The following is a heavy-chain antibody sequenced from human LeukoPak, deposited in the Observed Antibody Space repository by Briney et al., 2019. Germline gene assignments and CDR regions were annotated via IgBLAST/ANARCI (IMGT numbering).Heavy chain of an antibody. V-gene: IGHV4-39*07. D-gene: IGHD3-16*02. CDR1: GGSISTSNYY. CDR2: IFYSGST. Sequence: SETLSLTCTVSGGSISTSNYYWGWIRQPPGKGLEWIGNIFYSGSTYYSPSLRSRVTISLDTSRNQFSLKLNSVTAADTAVYYCAKSNSYGLVDIWGQGTMVTVSS. J-gene: IGHJ3*02. CDR3: AKSNSYGLVDI.